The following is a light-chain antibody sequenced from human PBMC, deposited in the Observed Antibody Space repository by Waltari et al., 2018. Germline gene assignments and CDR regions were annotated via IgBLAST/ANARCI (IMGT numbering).Light chain of an antibody. J-gene: IGKJ5*01. Sequence: DMQLTQSPSSLSASVGDRVTFTCLASQNIHHYLIWYQQKSGKAPKLLIYDASTLETGVPSRFGGSGSGTDFTLTISSLQPEDVATYYCQQYNTVPITFGQGTRLQIK. CDR1: QNIHHY. CDR2: DAS. CDR3: QQYNTVPIT. V-gene: IGKV1-33*01.